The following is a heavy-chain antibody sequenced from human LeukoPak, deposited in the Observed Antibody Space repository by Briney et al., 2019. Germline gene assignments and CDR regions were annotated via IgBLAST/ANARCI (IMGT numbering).Heavy chain of an antibody. CDR1: GGSIRSFY. CDR2: IYYSANT. Sequence: SETLSLTCSVSGGSIRSFYWTWIRQPPGKGLEWIGYIYYSANTNCNPSLKSRVTISLDTSKNQFSLKLSSVTAADTAVYYCARAGRDGYNYGSWGQGTLVTVSS. D-gene: IGHD5-24*01. V-gene: IGHV4-59*01. J-gene: IGHJ5*02. CDR3: ARAGRDGYNYGS.